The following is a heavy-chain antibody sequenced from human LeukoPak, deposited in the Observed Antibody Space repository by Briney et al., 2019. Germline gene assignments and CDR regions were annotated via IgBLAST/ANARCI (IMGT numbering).Heavy chain of an antibody. J-gene: IGHJ4*02. Sequence: GGSLRLSCAASGFTFSTYGMHWVRQAPGKGLEWVSFIRYVGINKYYADSVKGRFTISRDDSKNTAYLQMNSLKTEDTAVYYCTVTYYYDSSGYYSDYWGQGTLVTVSS. CDR3: TVTYYYDSSGYYSDY. CDR1: GFTFSTYG. CDR2: IRYVGINK. V-gene: IGHV3-30*02. D-gene: IGHD3-22*01.